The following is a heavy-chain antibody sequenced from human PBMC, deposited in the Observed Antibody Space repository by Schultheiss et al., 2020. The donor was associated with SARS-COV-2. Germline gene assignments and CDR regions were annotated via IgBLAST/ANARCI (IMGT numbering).Heavy chain of an antibody. D-gene: IGHD6-19*01. V-gene: IGHV3-33*01. CDR3: ARAGSGWNAFDL. Sequence: GGSLRLSCVASGFTFSNYAMHWVRQAPGKGLEWVALIWYDGSNKYYADSVKGRFTISRDNSKNTLYLQMNSLRAEDTAVYFCARAGSGWNAFDLWGQGTMVTVSS. CDR1: GFTFSNYA. CDR2: IWYDGSNK. J-gene: IGHJ3*01.